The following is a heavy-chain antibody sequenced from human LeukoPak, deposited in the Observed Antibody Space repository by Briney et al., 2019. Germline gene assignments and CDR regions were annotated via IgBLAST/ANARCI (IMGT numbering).Heavy chain of an antibody. CDR3: AKDNSGYSSSWFDY. CDR1: GFTFSSYA. J-gene: IGHJ4*02. D-gene: IGHD6-13*01. Sequence: PGGSLRLSCAASGFTFSSYAMSWVRQAPGKGLEWVSAISGSGGSTYYADSVKGRFTISRDNSKNTLYLQMDSLRAEDTAVYYCAKDNSGYSSSWFDYWGQGTLVTVSS. V-gene: IGHV3-23*01. CDR2: ISGSGGST.